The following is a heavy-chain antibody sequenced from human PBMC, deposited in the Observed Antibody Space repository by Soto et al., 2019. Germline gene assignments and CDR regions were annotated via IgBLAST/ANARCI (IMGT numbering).Heavy chain of an antibody. CDR1: GSTITSAW. CDR3: AGQLVRYGMDV. CDR2: VKSKTDGEIT. V-gene: IGHV3-15*07. J-gene: IGHJ6*02. Sequence: EVQLVESGGGLVKPGGSLGLSCVASGSTITSAWMNWVRQAPGKGLEWVGRVKSKTDGEITDYAAPVKGRFTISRDDSKNTVYLQMNSLKTEDTAVYYCAGQLVRYGMDVWGQGTTVTVSS. D-gene: IGHD6-6*01.